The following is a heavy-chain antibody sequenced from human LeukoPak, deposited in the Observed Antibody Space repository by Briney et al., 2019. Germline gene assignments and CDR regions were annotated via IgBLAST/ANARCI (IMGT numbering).Heavy chain of an antibody. V-gene: IGHV3-21*01. Sequence: PGGSLRLSCAASGFTFSTYSMNWVRQAPGKGLEWVSSISSSRSYIYYADSVKGRFTISRDNAKKSLYLQMNSLRVEDTALYYCARSTMIAPRGAFDIWGQGKMVTVSS. CDR3: ARSTMIAPRGAFDI. D-gene: IGHD3-22*01. J-gene: IGHJ3*02. CDR1: GFTFSTYS. CDR2: ISSSRSYI.